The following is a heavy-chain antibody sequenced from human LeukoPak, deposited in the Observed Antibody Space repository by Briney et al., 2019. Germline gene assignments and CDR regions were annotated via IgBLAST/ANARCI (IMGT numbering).Heavy chain of an antibody. CDR2: IIPILGIA. Sequence: GASVKVSCKASGGTFSSYAISWVRQAPGQGLEWMGRIIPILGIANYAQKFQGRVTITADKSTSTAYMELSSLRSEDTAVYYCARVSQWLVLDYWGQGTLVTVSS. CDR1: GGTFSSYA. CDR3: ARVSQWLVLDY. D-gene: IGHD6-19*01. J-gene: IGHJ4*02. V-gene: IGHV1-69*04.